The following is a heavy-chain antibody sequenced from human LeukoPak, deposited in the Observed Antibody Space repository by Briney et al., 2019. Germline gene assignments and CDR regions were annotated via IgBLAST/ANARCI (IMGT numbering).Heavy chain of an antibody. J-gene: IGHJ4*02. CDR1: GGSFSGYY. V-gene: IGHV4-34*01. CDR3: ASGRWARPGAAAGLFDY. D-gene: IGHD6-13*01. CDR2: INHSGST. Sequence: SETLSLTCAVYGGSFSGYYWSWIRQPPGKGLEWIGEINHSGSTNYNPSLKSRVTISVDTSKNQFSLKLSSVTAADTAVYYCASGRWARPGAAAGLFDYWGQGTLVTVSS.